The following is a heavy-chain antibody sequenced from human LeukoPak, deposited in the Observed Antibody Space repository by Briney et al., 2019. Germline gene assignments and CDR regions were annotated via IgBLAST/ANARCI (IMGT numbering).Heavy chain of an antibody. CDR3: VRDAAYSAFNM. V-gene: IGHV3-48*02. CDR2: ITTTSTSK. Sequence: GGSLRLSCAASGFAFNTYSMNWVRQAPGKGLQWVSSITTTSTSKYYADSVKGRFTISRDNAKNSLYLQMESLRDEDTAVYYCVRDAAYSAFNMWGQGTMVTVSS. D-gene: IGHD4-11*01. CDR1: GFAFNTYS. J-gene: IGHJ3*02.